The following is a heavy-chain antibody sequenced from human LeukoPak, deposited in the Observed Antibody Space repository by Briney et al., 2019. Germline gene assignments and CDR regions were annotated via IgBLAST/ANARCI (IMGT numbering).Heavy chain of an antibody. CDR2: INHSGST. V-gene: IGHV4-34*01. J-gene: IGHJ4*02. Sequence: PSETLSLTCAVYGGSFSGYYWSWIRQPPGKGLEWIGEINHSGSTNYNPSLKSRVTISVDSSKNQFSLKLSSVTAADTAVYYCARTGSTVTMLYPFDHWGQGTLVTVSS. D-gene: IGHD4-17*01. CDR3: ARTGSTVTMLYPFDH. CDR1: GGSFSGYY.